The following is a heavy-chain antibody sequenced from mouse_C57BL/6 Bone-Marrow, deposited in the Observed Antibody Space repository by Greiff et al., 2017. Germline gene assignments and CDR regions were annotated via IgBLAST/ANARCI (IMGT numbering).Heavy chain of an antibody. V-gene: IGHV1-64*01. D-gene: IGHD2-3*01. J-gene: IGHJ2*01. Sequence: QVQLQQPGAELVKPGASVKLSCKASGYTFTSYWMHWVKQRPGQGLEWIGVIHPNSGSTNYNEKFKSKATLPVAKSSSTAYMQLSSLTSEDSAVYYCARSYDGCYMGYFDYWGQGTTLTVSS. CDR3: ARSYDGCYMGYFDY. CDR1: GYTFTSYW. CDR2: IHPNSGST.